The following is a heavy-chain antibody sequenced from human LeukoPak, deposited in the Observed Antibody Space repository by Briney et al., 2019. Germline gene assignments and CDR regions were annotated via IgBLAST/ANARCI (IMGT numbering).Heavy chain of an antibody. CDR1: GFTFSSYA. J-gene: IGHJ4*02. V-gene: IGHV3-30*09. CDR3: ARVQWELLYPDY. D-gene: IGHD1-26*01. CDR2: ISYDESYR. Sequence: GSLRLSCAASGFTFSSYAMHWVRQAPSKGLEWVALISYDESYRYYADSVKGRFAISRDNSKNTLYLQMNSLRADDTAVYYCARVQWELLYPDYWGQGTLVTVSS.